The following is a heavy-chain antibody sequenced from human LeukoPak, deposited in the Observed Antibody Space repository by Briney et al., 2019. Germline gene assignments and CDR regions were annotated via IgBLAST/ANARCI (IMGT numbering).Heavy chain of an antibody. V-gene: IGHV3-21*01. Sequence: PGGSLRLSCAASGFTFSSYSMNWVRQAPGKGLEWVSSISSSSSYIYYADSVKGRFTISRDNAKNSLYLRMNSLRAEDTAVYYCAREGGSTKYHFDYWGQGTLVTVSS. CDR3: AREGGSTKYHFDY. CDR2: ISSSSSYI. CDR1: GFTFSSYS. J-gene: IGHJ4*02. D-gene: IGHD2-8*01.